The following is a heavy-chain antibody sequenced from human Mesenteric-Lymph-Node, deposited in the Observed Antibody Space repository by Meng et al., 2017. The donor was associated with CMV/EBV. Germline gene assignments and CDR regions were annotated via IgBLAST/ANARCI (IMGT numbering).Heavy chain of an antibody. Sequence: VSGGSISGGGYYWSWIRQHPGKGLEWIGYIYYSGSTYYNPSLRSRLTISVDTSKNHFSLKLSSVAAADTAVYYCARAKYYASGIYEYWGQGTLVTVSS. J-gene: IGHJ4*02. CDR2: IYYSGST. CDR1: GGSISGGGYY. V-gene: IGHV4-31*02. D-gene: IGHD3-10*01. CDR3: ARAKYYASGIYEY.